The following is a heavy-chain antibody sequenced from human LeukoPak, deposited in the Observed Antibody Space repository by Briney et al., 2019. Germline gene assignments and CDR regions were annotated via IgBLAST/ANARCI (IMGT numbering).Heavy chain of an antibody. D-gene: IGHD2-2*01. CDR3: AKVPAAIVAGYMDV. Sequence: PGGSLRLSCAASGFTFSSYAMSWVRQAPGKGLEWVSAISGSGGSTYYADSVKGRFTISRDNSKNTLYLQMNSLRAEDTAVYYCAKVPAAIVAGYMDVWGKGTTVTVSS. CDR1: GFTFSSYA. J-gene: IGHJ6*03. V-gene: IGHV3-23*01. CDR2: ISGSGGST.